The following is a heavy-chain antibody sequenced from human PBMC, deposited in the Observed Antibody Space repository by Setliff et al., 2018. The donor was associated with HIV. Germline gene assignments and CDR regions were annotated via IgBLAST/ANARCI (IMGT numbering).Heavy chain of an antibody. J-gene: IGHJ4*02. Sequence: PGESLKISCAASGFTFSSYAMSWVRQTPEKGLEWVSIITSGGSTYYADSAKGRFIISRDNSQNTLYLQMNSLRADDTAIYYCAKGFRPVDTALVSGPTYWGQGIRVTV. V-gene: IGHV3-23*01. CDR3: AKGFRPVDTALVSGPTY. CDR2: ITSGGST. D-gene: IGHD5-18*01. CDR1: GFTFSSYA.